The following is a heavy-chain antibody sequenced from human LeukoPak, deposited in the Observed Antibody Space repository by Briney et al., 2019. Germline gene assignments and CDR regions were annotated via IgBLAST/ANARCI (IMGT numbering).Heavy chain of an antibody. CDR1: GGSISTYY. Sequence: SETLSLTCIVSGGSISTYYWSWIRQPPGRGLQWIGYIHYTGSTYTNPSLKSRVTISVDTSNNQFSLNLRSVTAADTATYYCARTDRPGRHPDAFDLWGLGTRVTVSS. V-gene: IGHV4-59*01. J-gene: IGHJ3*01. D-gene: IGHD2-2*01. CDR3: ARTDRPGRHPDAFDL. CDR2: IHYTGST.